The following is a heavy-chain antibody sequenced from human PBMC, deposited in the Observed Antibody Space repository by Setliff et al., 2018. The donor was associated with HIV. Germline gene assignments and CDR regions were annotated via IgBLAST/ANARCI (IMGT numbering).Heavy chain of an antibody. J-gene: IGHJ4*02. CDR1: GLTFSTYA. CDR2: ISGSGSLT. V-gene: IGHV3-23*01. Sequence: GGSLRLSCAASGLTFSTYAMNWVRQAPGKGLEWVSTISGSGSLTFYADSVKGRFTISRDNSKSTLSLQMNSLRPEDTSVYYCARGLSGGYCSGGSCYPFDLWGQGTQVTVSS. CDR3: ARGLSGGYCSGGSCYPFDL. D-gene: IGHD2-15*01.